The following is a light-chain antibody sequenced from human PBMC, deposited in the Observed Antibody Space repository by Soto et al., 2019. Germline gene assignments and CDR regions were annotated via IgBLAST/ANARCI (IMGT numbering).Light chain of an antibody. CDR3: QQYNTWPPVFT. V-gene: IGKV3-15*01. Sequence: EVVLTQSPATLSVSPGERATLSCRASQSVSNNLAWYQQRPGQAPRLLIYGASTRAAGIPARFSGSESGTEFTLSISSLQSEDFALYYCQQYNTWPPVFTFGQGTRLEIK. CDR2: GAS. CDR1: QSVSNN. J-gene: IGKJ2*01.